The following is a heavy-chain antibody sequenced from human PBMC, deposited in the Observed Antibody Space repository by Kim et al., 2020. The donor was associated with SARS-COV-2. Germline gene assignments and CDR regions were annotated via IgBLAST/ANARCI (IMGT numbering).Heavy chain of an antibody. Sequence: SETLSLTCTVSGGSISSSSYYWGWIRQPPGKGLEWIGIIYYSGSTYYNPSLKSRVTISVDTSKNQFSLKLTSVTAADTAVYYCAMGDTSGYSYYCGQGTLVTVS. CDR1: GGSISSSSYY. CDR3: AMGDTSGYSYY. J-gene: IGHJ4*02. D-gene: IGHD3-22*01. V-gene: IGHV4-39*01. CDR2: IYYSGST.